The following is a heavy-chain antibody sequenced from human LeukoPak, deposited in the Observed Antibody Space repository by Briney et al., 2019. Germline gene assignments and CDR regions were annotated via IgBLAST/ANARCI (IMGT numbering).Heavy chain of an antibody. CDR1: GFTFSSYA. CDR3: ARETSGYDLFDY. D-gene: IGHD5-12*01. V-gene: IGHV3-30-3*01. J-gene: IGHJ4*02. CDR2: ISYDGSNK. Sequence: PGRSLRLSCAASGFTFSSYAIHWVRQAPGKGLEWVAVISYDGSNKYYADSVKGRFTISRDNSKNTLYLQMNSLRAEDTAVYYCARETSGYDLFDYWGQGTLVTVSS.